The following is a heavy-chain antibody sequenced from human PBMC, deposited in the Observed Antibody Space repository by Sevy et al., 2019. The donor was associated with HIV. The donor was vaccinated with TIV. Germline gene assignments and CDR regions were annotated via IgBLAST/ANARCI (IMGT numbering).Heavy chain of an antibody. CDR2: IYYSGST. CDR3: ARAPHYYYDSSGYLTSAYFDY. Sequence: SDTLSLTCTVSGGSISSGDYYWSWIRQPPGKGLEWIGYIYYSGSTYYNPSLKSRVTISVDTSKNQFSLKLSSVTAADTAVYYCARAPHYYYDSSGYLTSAYFDYWGQGTLVTVSS. J-gene: IGHJ4*02. V-gene: IGHV4-30-4*02. CDR1: GGSISSGDYY. D-gene: IGHD3-22*01.